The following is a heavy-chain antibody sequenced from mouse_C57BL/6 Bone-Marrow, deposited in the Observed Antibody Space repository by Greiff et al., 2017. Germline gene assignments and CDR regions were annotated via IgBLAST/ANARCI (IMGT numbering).Heavy chain of an antibody. CDR1: GYTFTSYW. J-gene: IGHJ2*01. Sequence: QVQLQQPGAELVRPGSSVKLSCKASGYTFTSYWMDWVKQRPGQGLEWIGNIYPSDSETHYNQKFKDKATLTVDKSSSTAYMQLSSLTSEDSAVYYCAITTPVYYFDYWGQGTTLTVSS. D-gene: IGHD1-1*01. V-gene: IGHV1-61*01. CDR2: IYPSDSET. CDR3: AITTPVYYFDY.